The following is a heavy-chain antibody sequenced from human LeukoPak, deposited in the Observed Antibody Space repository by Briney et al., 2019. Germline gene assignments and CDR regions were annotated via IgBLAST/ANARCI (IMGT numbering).Heavy chain of an antibody. CDR3: ANSPGIVVLFDY. D-gene: IGHD2-2*01. V-gene: IGHV3-23*01. Sequence: GGSLRLSCAASGFTFSSYAMSWVRQAPGKGLEWVSAISGSGGSTYYADSVKGRFTISRDNSKNTLYLQMNSLRAEDTAVYYCANSPGIVVLFDYWGQGTLVTVSS. CDR2: ISGSGGST. J-gene: IGHJ4*02. CDR1: GFTFSSYA.